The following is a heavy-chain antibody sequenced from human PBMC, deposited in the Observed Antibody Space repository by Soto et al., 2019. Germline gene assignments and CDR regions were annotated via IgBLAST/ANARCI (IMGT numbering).Heavy chain of an antibody. Sequence: ASVKVSCKASGYTFTSYYMHWVRQAPGQGLEWMGIINPSGGSTSYAQKFQGRVTMTRDTSTSTVYMELSSRRSEDTAVYYCARAQEQLVGGMDVWGQGTTVPSP. D-gene: IGHD6-6*01. J-gene: IGHJ6*02. CDR3: ARAQEQLVGGMDV. V-gene: IGHV1-46*01. CDR1: GYTFTSYY. CDR2: INPSGGST.